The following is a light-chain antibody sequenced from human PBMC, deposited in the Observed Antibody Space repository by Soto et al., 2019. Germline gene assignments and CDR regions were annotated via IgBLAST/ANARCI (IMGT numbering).Light chain of an antibody. Sequence: QSARTQPASVSGSPGQSITISCTGTSSDVGGYNYVSWYQQHPGKAPKLMIYEVSNRPSRVSNRFSGSKSGNTASLTISGLQAEDEADYYCSSYTRSSTSYVFGTGTKVTVL. CDR1: SSDVGGYNY. V-gene: IGLV2-14*01. CDR3: SSYTRSSTSYV. J-gene: IGLJ1*01. CDR2: EVS.